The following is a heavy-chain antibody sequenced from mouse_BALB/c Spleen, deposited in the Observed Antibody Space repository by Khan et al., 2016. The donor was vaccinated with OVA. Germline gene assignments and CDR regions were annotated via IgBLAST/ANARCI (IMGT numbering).Heavy chain of an antibody. J-gene: IGHJ3*01. CDR1: GFTFSTYG. D-gene: IGHD1-1*02. CDR2: ISSGGHYT. Sequence: EVQLVESGGDLVKPGGSLKLSCAASGFTFSTYGMSWVRQTPDMRLEWVATISSGGHYTYYPDSVKGRFTISRDNAKNTLYVQMSSLKSEDTAIYYCARLAYYYNSEGFAYWGQGTLVTVAA. CDR3: ARLAYYYNSEGFAY. V-gene: IGHV5-6*01.